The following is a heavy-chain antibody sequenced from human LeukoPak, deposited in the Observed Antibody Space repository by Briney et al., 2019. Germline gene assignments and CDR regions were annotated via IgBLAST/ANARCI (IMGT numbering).Heavy chain of an antibody. J-gene: IGHJ4*02. Sequence: ASVKVSCKASGYTFTSYAMHRVRQAPGQRLEWMGWINAGNGNTKYSQKFQGRVTITRDTSASTAYMELSSLRSEDTAVYYCARDTLYSSGWYGYWGQGTLVTVSS. CDR3: ARDTLYSSGWYGY. D-gene: IGHD6-19*01. CDR1: GYTFTSYA. V-gene: IGHV1-3*01. CDR2: INAGNGNT.